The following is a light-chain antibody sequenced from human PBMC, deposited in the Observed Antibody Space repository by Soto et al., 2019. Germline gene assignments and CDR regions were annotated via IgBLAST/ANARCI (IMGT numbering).Light chain of an antibody. V-gene: IGKV1-12*01. J-gene: IGKJ3*01. CDR2: AAS. CDR3: QQANSFPFT. CDR1: QAISRS. Sequence: DIQMTQSPSSVSASVGDRVTITCRANQAISRSLAWYQQKPGEAPKLLIYAASILQSGVPSRFSGSGSGTDFTLTITRLQPEDFASYYCQQANSFPFTFGPGTKV.